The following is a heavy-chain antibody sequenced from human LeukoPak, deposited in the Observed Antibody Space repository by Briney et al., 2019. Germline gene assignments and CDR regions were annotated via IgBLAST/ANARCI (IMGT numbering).Heavy chain of an antibody. V-gene: IGHV4-59*08. Sequence: SETLSLTCRVSGASVTGTYWSCVRQTPGEGLEWIAYTYYGGTTEYNSSLKSRATISVDTSKNHFPLDPRSVTAADTAVYFCARLGLYDGYTHASWGQGPLVTVPS. CDR3: ARLGLYDGYTHAS. CDR1: GASVTGTY. D-gene: IGHD5-24*01. CDR2: TYYGGTT. J-gene: IGHJ1*01.